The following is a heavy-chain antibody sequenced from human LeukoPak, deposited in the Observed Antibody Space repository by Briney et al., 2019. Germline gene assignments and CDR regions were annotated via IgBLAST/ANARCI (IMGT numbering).Heavy chain of an antibody. CDR1: GYSISSGYY. D-gene: IGHD6-19*01. Sequence: SETLSLTCTLSGYSISSGYYWGWIRQPPGKGLEWIGSIYHSGSTYYNPSLKSRVTISLDTSETQFSLKLSSVTAADTAVYYCARDLYSSGWGYFDYWGQGTLVTVSS. CDR3: ARDLYSSGWGYFDY. J-gene: IGHJ4*02. V-gene: IGHV4-38-2*02. CDR2: IYHSGST.